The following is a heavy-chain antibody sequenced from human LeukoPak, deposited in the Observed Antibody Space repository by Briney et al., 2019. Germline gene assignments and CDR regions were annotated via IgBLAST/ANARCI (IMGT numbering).Heavy chain of an antibody. CDR2: ISAYNGNT. V-gene: IGHV1-18*01. Sequence: ASVKVSCKVSGYTLTELSMHWVRQAPGQGLEWMGWISAYNGNTNYAQKLQGRVTMTTDTSTSTAYMELRSLRSDDTAVYYCARQRDILKNFDYWGQGTLVTVSS. J-gene: IGHJ4*02. CDR1: GYTLTELS. CDR3: ARQRDILKNFDY. D-gene: IGHD3-9*01.